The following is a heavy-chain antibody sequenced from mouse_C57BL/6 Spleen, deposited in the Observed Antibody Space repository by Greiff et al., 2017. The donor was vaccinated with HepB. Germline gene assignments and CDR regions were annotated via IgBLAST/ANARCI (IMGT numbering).Heavy chain of an antibody. D-gene: IGHD1-1*01. V-gene: IGHV1-55*01. CDR3: ARWDYYYVYYAMDY. CDR2: IYPGSGST. Sequence: QVQLLQPGADLVKPGASVKMSCKASGYTFTSYSITWVKQRPGQGLEWIGDIYPGSGSTNYNEKFKSKVTLTVDTSSSTPYMQLSSLTSEDSAVYYCARWDYYYVYYAMDYWGQGTSGTVSS. CDR1: GYTFTSYS. J-gene: IGHJ4*01.